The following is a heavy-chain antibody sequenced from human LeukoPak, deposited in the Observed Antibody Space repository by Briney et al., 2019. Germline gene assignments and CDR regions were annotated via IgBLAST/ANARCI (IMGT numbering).Heavy chain of an antibody. D-gene: IGHD3/OR15-3a*01. J-gene: IGHJ4*02. Sequence: SETLTLTCTVSGGSISSSSYYWGWIRQPPGKGLEWIGSIYYSGSTYYNPSLKSRVTISVDTSKNQFSLKLSSVTAADTAVYYCARQTGSGLFILPGGQGTLVTVSS. CDR3: ARQTGSGLFILP. CDR1: GGSISSSSYY. V-gene: IGHV4-39*07. CDR2: IYYSGST.